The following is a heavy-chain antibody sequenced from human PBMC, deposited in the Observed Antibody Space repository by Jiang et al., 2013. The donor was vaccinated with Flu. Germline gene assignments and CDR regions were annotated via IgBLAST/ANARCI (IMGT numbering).Heavy chain of an antibody. CDR3: ARGVLLADRGAFDI. V-gene: IGHV1-2*04. J-gene: IGHJ3*02. D-gene: IGHD6-6*01. Sequence: QLVESGAEVRKFGASVKVSCKASGYTFNVYYIHWLRQAPGQGLEWLGWIVPSSGVVKYAQKFEGWVTMTRDTSISTAYLEVSRLKSDDTAVYFCARGVLLADRGAFDIWGQGTMVTVSS. CDR1: GYTFNVYY. CDR2: IVPSSGVV.